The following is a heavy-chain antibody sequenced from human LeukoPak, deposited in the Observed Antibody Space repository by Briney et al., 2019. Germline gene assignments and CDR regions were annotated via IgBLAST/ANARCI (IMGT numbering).Heavy chain of an antibody. Sequence: SETLSLTCTVSGGSISSSGYYWGWIRQPPGKGLEWIGSIYYSGSTYYNPSLKSRVTISVDTSKNQFSLKLSSVTAADTAVYYCARLRGYYDSSGPIRYYFDYWGQGTLVTVSS. J-gene: IGHJ4*02. D-gene: IGHD3-22*01. CDR2: IYYSGST. CDR3: ARLRGYYDSSGPIRYYFDY. V-gene: IGHV4-39*01. CDR1: GGSISSSGYY.